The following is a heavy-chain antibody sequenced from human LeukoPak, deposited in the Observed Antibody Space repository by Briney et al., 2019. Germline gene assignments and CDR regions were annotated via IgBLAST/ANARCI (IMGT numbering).Heavy chain of an antibody. CDR3: ARLQDYDFWSGYYYYYYGMDV. CDR1: GYTFTSYD. Sequence: ASVEVSCKASGYTFTSYDINWVRQATGQGLEWMGWMNPNSGNTGYAQKFQGRVTMTRNTSISTAYMELSSLRSEDTAVYYCARLQDYDFWSGYYYYYYGMDVWGQGTTVTVSS. V-gene: IGHV1-8*01. J-gene: IGHJ6*02. D-gene: IGHD3-3*01. CDR2: MNPNSGNT.